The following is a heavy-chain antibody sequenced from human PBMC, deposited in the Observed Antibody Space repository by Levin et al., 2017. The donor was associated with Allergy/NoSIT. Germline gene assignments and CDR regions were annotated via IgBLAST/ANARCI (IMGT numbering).Heavy chain of an antibody. Sequence: GESLKISCAASGFTFSSYGMHWVRQAPGKGLEWVAVIWYDGSNKYYADSVKGRFTISRDNSKNTLYLQMNSLRAEDTAVYYCARDFSTSGWSSWGQGTLVTVSS. J-gene: IGHJ4*02. D-gene: IGHD6-19*01. CDR2: IWYDGSNK. CDR1: GFTFSSYG. V-gene: IGHV3-33*01. CDR3: ARDFSTSGWSS.